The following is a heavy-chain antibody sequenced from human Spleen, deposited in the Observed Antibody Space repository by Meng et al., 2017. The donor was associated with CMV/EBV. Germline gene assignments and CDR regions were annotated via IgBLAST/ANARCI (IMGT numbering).Heavy chain of an antibody. Sequence: GGSLRLSCAASGFTFSSYAMSWVRQAPGKGLEWVSAISGSGGSTYYADSVKGRFTISRDNSKNTLYLQMNSLRAEDTAVYYCAKDLAYCIAAACWGDYYYGMDVWGQGTTVTVSS. D-gene: IGHD6-13*01. J-gene: IGHJ6*02. CDR3: AKDLAYCIAAACWGDYYYGMDV. CDR1: GFTFSSYA. CDR2: ISGSGGST. V-gene: IGHV3-23*01.